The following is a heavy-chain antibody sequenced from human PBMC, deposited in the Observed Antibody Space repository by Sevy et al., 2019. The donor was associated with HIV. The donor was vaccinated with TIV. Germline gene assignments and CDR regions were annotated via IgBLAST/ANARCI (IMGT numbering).Heavy chain of an antibody. D-gene: IGHD4-17*01. CDR1: EFTFSSYS. Sequence: GGSLRLSCATSEFTFSSYSMNWVRQAPGNGLEWVSSISGGGTYKYYADSVKGRFTISRDNAKNSLSLKMNSLRAEDTAVYYCARGTHDYGDYDRDAFDIWGQGTMVTVSS. CDR2: ISGGGTYK. CDR3: ARGTHDYGDYDRDAFDI. J-gene: IGHJ3*02. V-gene: IGHV3-21*01.